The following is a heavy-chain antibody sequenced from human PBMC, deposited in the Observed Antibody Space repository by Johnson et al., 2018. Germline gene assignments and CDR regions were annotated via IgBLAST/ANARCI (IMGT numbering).Heavy chain of an antibody. CDR1: GFTISDHY. J-gene: IGHJ6*03. CDR3: ARVPGAIVVVPAAPDYYMDV. V-gene: IGHV3-72*01. CDR2: SRNKANSYTT. Sequence: VQLVESGGGLVKHGGSLRLSCAASGFTISDHYMDWVRQAPGKGLEWVGRSRNKANSYTTEYAASVKGRFTISRDDSKNSLFLQRNSLKIDDTAVYYCARVPGAIVVVPAAPDYYMDVWGKGTTVTVSS. D-gene: IGHD2-2*01.